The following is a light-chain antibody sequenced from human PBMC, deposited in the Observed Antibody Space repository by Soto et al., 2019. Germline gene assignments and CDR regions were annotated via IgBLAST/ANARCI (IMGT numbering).Light chain of an antibody. J-gene: IGKJ1*01. CDR1: QSVSSN. Sequence: EIVMTQSPATLSVSPGERATLSCSASQSVSSNLAWYQQKPGQAPRLIIYGASTRATGIPARFSGSGSGTEFTLTISSLQSEDFAVYYCQQDNNWPRTFGQGTKVEIK. CDR2: GAS. CDR3: QQDNNWPRT. V-gene: IGKV3-15*01.